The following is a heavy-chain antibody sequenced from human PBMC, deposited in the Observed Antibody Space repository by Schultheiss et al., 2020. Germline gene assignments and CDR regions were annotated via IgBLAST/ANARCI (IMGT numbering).Heavy chain of an antibody. CDR3: ARDRAARGYYYGMDV. V-gene: IGHV3-33*01. D-gene: IGHD6-6*01. J-gene: IGHJ6*04. CDR1: GFTFSSYG. CDR2: IWYDGSNK. Sequence: GGSLRLSCAASGFTFSSYGMHWVRQAPGKGLEWVAVIWYDGSNKYYADSVKGRFTISRDNSKNTLYLQMNSLRAEDTAVYYCARDRAARGYYYGMDVWGKGTTV.